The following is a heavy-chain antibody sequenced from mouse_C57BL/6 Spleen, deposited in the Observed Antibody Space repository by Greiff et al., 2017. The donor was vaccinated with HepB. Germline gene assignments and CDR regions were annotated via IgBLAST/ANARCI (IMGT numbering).Heavy chain of an antibody. CDR3: APLYGNYGVWFAY. D-gene: IGHD2-1*01. J-gene: IGHJ3*01. CDR2: IYPRSGNT. Sequence: QVQLQQSGAELARPGASVKLSCKASGYTFTSYGISWVKQRTGQGLEWIGEIYPRSGNTYYNEKFKGKATLTADKSSSTAYMELRSLTSADSAVYFCAPLYGNYGVWFAYWGQGTLVTVSA. CDR1: GYTFTSYG. V-gene: IGHV1-81*01.